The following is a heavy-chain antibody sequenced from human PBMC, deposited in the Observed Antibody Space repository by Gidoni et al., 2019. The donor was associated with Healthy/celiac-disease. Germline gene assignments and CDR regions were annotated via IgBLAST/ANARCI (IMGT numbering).Heavy chain of an antibody. D-gene: IGHD4-4*01. CDR3: ASSTVTALIRDYYYGMDV. CDR1: A. CDR2: IIPIFGTA. V-gene: IGHV1-69*06. J-gene: IGHJ6*02. Sequence: AISWERQAPGQGLEWMGGIIPIFGTANYAQKFQGRVTIPADKSTSTAYMELSSLRSEDTAVYYCASSTVTALIRDYYYGMDVWGQGTTVTVSS.